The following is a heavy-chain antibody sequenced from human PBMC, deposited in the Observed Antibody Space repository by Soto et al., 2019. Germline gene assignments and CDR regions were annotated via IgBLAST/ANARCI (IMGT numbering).Heavy chain of an antibody. J-gene: IGHJ5*01. D-gene: IGHD3-16*02. CDR3: ARVKRSYCRSLISIWFDS. Sequence: TLSLTCTVSGGSISSGGCYWSCIRHHPAKGLEWIGYIYYSESTYYTPSLMSRVTISVDTSKNQFSLKLSSVTAAATAVYYCARVKRSYCRSLISIWFDSWGQGTLVTVSS. CDR2: IYYSEST. CDR1: GGSISSGGCY. V-gene: IGHV4-31*03.